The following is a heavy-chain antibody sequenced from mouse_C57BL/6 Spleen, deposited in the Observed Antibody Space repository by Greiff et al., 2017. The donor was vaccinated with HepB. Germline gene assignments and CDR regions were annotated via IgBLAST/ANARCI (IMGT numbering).Heavy chain of an antibody. Sequence: EVKLVESGGGLVKPGGSLKLSCAASGFTFSDYGMHWVRQAPEKGLEWVAYISSGSSTIYYADTVKGRFTISRDNAKNTLFLQMTSLRSEDTAMYYCARNWEVWYFDVWGTGTTVTVSS. D-gene: IGHD4-1*01. J-gene: IGHJ1*03. CDR1: GFTFSDYG. CDR2: ISSGSSTI. CDR3: ARNWEVWYFDV. V-gene: IGHV5-17*01.